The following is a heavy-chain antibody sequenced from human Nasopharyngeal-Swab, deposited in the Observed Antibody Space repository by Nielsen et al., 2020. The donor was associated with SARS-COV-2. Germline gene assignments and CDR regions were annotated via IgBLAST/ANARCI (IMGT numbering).Heavy chain of an antibody. V-gene: IGHV7-4-1*01. Sequence: ASVKVSCKASGYTFTSYAMNWVRQAPGQGLEWMGWINTNTGNPTYAQGFTGRFVFSLETSVSTAYLQMGRLKAEDTAVYYCAREAAAGIVYGMDVWGQGTTVTVSS. D-gene: IGHD6-13*01. CDR2: INTNTGNP. CDR3: AREAAAGIVYGMDV. J-gene: IGHJ6*02. CDR1: GYTFTSYA.